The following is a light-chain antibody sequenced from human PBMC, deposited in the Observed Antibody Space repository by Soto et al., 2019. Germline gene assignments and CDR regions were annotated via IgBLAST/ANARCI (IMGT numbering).Light chain of an antibody. V-gene: IGKV3D-20*02. J-gene: IGKJ5*01. Sequence: PGEGATLSCRASQSVSSSYIAWYQQRPGQTPRLLIYDASNRATGIPARFSGSGSGTDFTITISSLEPEDFEVYYGQQRNNWPITFGQGTRLEIK. CDR1: QSVSSSY. CDR2: DAS. CDR3: QQRNNWPIT.